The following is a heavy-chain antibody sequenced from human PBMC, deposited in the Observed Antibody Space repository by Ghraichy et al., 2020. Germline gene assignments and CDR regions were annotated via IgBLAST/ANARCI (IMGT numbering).Heavy chain of an antibody. Sequence: SQTLSLTCAISGDTVSSDSAAWNWIRQSPSRGLELLGRTYYRSSWYSDYAVSVKSRMTFNPDTSKNQFSLQLNSVSPEDTAVYYCARGVGGFYYAMDVWGQGTTVTVSS. CDR3: ARGVGGFYYAMDV. V-gene: IGHV6-1*01. CDR2: TYYRSSWYS. J-gene: IGHJ6*02. CDR1: GDTVSSDSAA.